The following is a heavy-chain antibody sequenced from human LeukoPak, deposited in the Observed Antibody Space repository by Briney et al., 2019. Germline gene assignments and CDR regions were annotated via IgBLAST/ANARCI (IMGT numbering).Heavy chain of an antibody. V-gene: IGHV3-74*01. CDR2: INSDGIST. CDR1: GFTFSAYW. CDR3: ARKDYYYYDMDV. J-gene: IGHJ6*02. Sequence: GGSLRLSCAASGFTFSAYWMHWVRQAPGKGLVWVSRINSDGISTSYADSVKGRFTISRDNAKNTLYLQMNSLRAEDTAVYYCARKDYYYYDMDVWGQGTTVTVSS.